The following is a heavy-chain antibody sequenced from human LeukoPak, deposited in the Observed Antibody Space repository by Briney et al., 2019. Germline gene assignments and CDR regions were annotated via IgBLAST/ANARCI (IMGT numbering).Heavy chain of an antibody. D-gene: IGHD2-21*02. CDR2: ISSSGSTI. CDR1: GFTFSSYE. Sequence: GGSLRLSCAASGFTFSSYEMNWVRQAPGKGLEWVSYISSSGSTIYYADSVEGRFTISRDNAKNSLYLQMNSLRAEDTAVYYCARGEIWVTARPFDYWGQGTLVTVSS. V-gene: IGHV3-48*03. CDR3: ARGEIWVTARPFDY. J-gene: IGHJ4*02.